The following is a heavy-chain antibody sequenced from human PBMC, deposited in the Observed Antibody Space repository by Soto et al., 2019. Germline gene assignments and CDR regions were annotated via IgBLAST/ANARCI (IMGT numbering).Heavy chain of an antibody. V-gene: IGHV1-46*01. Sequence: QVQLVQSGAEVKKPGASVKVSCKASGYTFTSYYMHWVRQAPGQGLEWMGIINPSGGSTSYAQKFQGRVTMTRDTSTNTVYMELSSLRSEDTAVYYCARYLGAVAGTGNWFDPWGQGTLVTLSS. D-gene: IGHD6-19*01. CDR2: INPSGGST. CDR3: ARYLGAVAGTGNWFDP. J-gene: IGHJ5*02. CDR1: GYTFTSYY.